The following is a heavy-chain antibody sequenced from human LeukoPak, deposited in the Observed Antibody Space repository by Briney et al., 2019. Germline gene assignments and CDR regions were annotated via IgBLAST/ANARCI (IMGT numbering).Heavy chain of an antibody. J-gene: IGHJ4*02. CDR2: ISAYNGNT. Sequence: ASVKVSCKASGYTFSDYFMHWVRQAPGQGLEWLGWISAYNGNTNYAQKLQGRVTMTTDTSTSTAYMELRSLRSDDTAVYYCARETDSGGYYAYDYWGQGTLVTVSS. D-gene: IGHD3-22*01. CDR3: ARETDSGGYYAYDY. CDR1: GYTFSDYF. V-gene: IGHV1-18*04.